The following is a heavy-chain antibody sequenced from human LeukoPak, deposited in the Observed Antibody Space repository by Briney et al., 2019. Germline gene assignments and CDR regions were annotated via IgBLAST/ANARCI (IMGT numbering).Heavy chain of an antibody. V-gene: IGHV4-39*01. D-gene: IGHD6-13*01. J-gene: IGHJ4*02. Sequence: SETLSLTCTVSGGSISSSSYYWGWIRQPPGKGLEWIGSIYYSGSTYYNPSLKSRVTISADTSKNQFSLKLSSVTAAGTAVYYCATYSSSWKLFDYWGQGTLVTVSS. CDR3: ATYSSSWKLFDY. CDR1: GGSISSSSYY. CDR2: IYYSGST.